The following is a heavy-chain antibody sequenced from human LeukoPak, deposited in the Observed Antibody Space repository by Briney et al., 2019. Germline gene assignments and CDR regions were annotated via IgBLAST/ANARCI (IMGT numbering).Heavy chain of an antibody. CDR2: INNDGSST. J-gene: IGHJ6*03. D-gene: IGHD3-10*01. V-gene: IGHV3-74*01. CDR3: ARVARGDYYYYYMDV. Sequence: GGSLRLSCAASGFTFSNYGMHWVRQAPGKGLVWVSRINNDGSSTSYADSVQGRFTISRDNAKNTLYLQMNSLRAEDTALYYCARVARGDYYYYYMDVWGKGTTVTVSS. CDR1: GFTFSNYG.